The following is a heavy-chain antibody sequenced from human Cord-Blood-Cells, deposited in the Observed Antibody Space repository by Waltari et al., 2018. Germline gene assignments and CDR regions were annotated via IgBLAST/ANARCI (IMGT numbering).Heavy chain of an antibody. J-gene: IGHJ4*02. Sequence: QVQLQLWGAGLLKPSETLSLTGAVYGVSFSGYHLSWTRQPPGRGLKWIGEINHSGSTNYNPSLKSRVTISVDTSKNQFSLKLSSVTAADTAVYYCAAYCSSTSCYDYWGQGTLVTVSS. CDR1: GVSFSGYH. V-gene: IGHV4-34*01. CDR3: AAYCSSTSCYDY. CDR2: INHSGST. D-gene: IGHD2-2*01.